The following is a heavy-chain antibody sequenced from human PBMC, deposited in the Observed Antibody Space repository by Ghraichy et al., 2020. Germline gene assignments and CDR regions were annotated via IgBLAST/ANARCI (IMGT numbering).Heavy chain of an antibody. J-gene: IGHJ3*02. CDR3: AKDVGERYGGWAVDAFDI. CDR2: ISGSGGST. V-gene: IGHV3-23*01. Sequence: GGSLRLSCPASGFTFRRSAMSWVRHAPGKGLEWVSAISGSGGSTYYADSVKGRFTISRDNSKNTLYLQMNSLRAEDTAVYYCAKDVGERYGGWAVDAFDIWGQGTMVTVSS. D-gene: IGHD4-23*01. CDR1: GFTFRRSA.